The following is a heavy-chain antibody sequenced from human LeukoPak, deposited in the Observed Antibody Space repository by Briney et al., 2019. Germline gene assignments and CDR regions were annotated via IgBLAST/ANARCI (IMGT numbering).Heavy chain of an antibody. CDR1: GGSISSYY. V-gene: IGHV4-4*07. CDR3: ARDGDDCSGGSCYRRPGEFDP. CDR2: IYTSGST. J-gene: IGHJ5*02. D-gene: IGHD2-15*01. Sequence: NSSETLSLTCTVSGGSISSYYWSWIRQPAGKGLEWIGRIYTSGSTNYNPSLKSRVTMSVDTSKNQFSLKLSSVTAADTAVYYCARDGDDCSGGSCYRRPGEFDPWGQGTLVTVSS.